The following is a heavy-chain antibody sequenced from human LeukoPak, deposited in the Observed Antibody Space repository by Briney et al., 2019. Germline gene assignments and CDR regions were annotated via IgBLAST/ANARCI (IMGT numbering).Heavy chain of an antibody. CDR2: IYYSGST. J-gene: IGHJ5*02. CDR3: ARHNSVWSHWFDP. Sequence: SETLSLTCAVYGGSFSGYYWSWIRQPPGKGLEWIGYIYYSGSTNYNPSLKSRVTISVDTSKNQFSLKLSSVTAADTAVYYCARHNSVWSHWFDPWGQGTLVTVSS. D-gene: IGHD3-10*01. V-gene: IGHV4-59*08. CDR1: GGSFSGYY.